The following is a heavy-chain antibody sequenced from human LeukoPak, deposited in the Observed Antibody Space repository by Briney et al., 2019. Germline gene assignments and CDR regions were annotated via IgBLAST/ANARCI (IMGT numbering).Heavy chain of an antibody. J-gene: IGHJ5*02. V-gene: IGHV4-34*01. Sequence: KPSETLSLTCAVYGGSFSGYYWSWIRQPPGKGLEWIGEINHSGSTNYNPSLKSRVTISVDTSKNQFSLKLSSVTAADPAVYYCARAEGYCSSTSCYGYWFDPWGQGTLVTVSS. D-gene: IGHD2-2*01. CDR2: INHSGST. CDR3: ARAEGYCSSTSCYGYWFDP. CDR1: GGSFSGYY.